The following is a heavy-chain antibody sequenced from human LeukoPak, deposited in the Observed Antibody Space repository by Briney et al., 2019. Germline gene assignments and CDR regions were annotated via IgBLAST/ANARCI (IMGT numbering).Heavy chain of an antibody. D-gene: IGHD1-26*01. V-gene: IGHV3-9*01. CDR1: GFTFDDYA. CDR3: AKDSGSYDFDY. CDR2: ISWNSGSI. J-gene: IGHJ4*02. Sequence: GGSLRLSCEASGFTFDDYAMHWVRQAPGEGLEWVSGISWNSGSIDYADSVKGRFTISRDNAKNSLYLQMNSLRAEDTALYYCAKDSGSYDFDYWGQGTLVTVSS.